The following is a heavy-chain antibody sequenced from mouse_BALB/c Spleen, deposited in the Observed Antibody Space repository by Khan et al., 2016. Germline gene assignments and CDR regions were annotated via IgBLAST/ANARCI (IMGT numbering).Heavy chain of an antibody. J-gene: IGHJ4*01. CDR3: ARGGLRRGYAMDY. CDR2: IDPANGNT. D-gene: IGHD2-4*01. CDR1: GFNIKDTY. V-gene: IGHV14-3*02. Sequence: EVQLQESGAELVKPGASVKLSCTASGFNIKDTYMHWVKQRPEQGLEWIGRIDPANGNTKYDPKFQGKATITADTSSNTAHLQLSSLTSEDTAVYYCARGGLRRGYAMDYWGQGASVTVSS.